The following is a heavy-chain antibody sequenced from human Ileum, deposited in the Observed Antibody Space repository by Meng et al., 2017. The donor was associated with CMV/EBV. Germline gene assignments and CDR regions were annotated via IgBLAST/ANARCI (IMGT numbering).Heavy chain of an antibody. CDR3: ARDITGSHFDH. CDR1: GGSTNSNNYY. D-gene: IGHD1-20*01. V-gene: IGHV4-39*07. CDR2: IYYTGNT. J-gene: IGHJ4*02. Sequence: SGQDRVKPVETLSLTSTVSGGSTNSNNYYWGWIRQPPGKGLEWIGSIYYTGNTPYNPSLKSRVTISLDTSKNQFSLRLSSVTAADTAVYYCARDITGSHFDHWGQGVLVTVSS.